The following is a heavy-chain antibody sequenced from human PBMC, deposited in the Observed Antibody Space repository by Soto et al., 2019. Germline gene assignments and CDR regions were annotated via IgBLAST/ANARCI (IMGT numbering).Heavy chain of an antibody. V-gene: IGHV4-4*09. D-gene: IGHD6-19*01. CDR3: TRGGGSYTTGWYNDY. CDR1: GVSISNSY. J-gene: IGHJ4*02. Sequence: QVQLQESGPGLVKPSETMSLTCTVSGVSISNSYCSWVRQPPGKKLEWSGHIWNSGTTDYNPSLRRRVTMSVDTSKNQVSLRLSSVTATDTAVYYCTRGGGSYTTGWYNDYWGQGTLVTVSS. CDR2: IWNSGTT.